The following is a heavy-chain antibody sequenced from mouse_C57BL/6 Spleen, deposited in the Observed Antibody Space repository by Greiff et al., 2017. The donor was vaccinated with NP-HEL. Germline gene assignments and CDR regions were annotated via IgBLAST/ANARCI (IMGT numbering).Heavy chain of an antibody. CDR2: IYPRSGNT. D-gene: IGHD1-1*01. V-gene: IGHV1-81*01. CDR1: GYTFTSYG. J-gene: IGHJ3*01. CDR3: ARPFTTGGAWFAY. Sequence: VKLMESGAELARPGASVKLSCKASGYTFTSYGISWVKQRTGQGLEWIGEIYPRSGNTYYNEKFKGKATLTADKSSSTAYMELRSLTSEDSAVYFCARPFTTGGAWFAYWGQGTLVTVSA.